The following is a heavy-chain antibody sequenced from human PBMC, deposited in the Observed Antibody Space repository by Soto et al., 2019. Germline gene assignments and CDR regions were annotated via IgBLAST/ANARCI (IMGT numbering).Heavy chain of an antibody. J-gene: IGHJ4*02. D-gene: IGHD6-19*01. CDR3: ARGSGWYVIDY. CDR2: TYHSGST. V-gene: IGHV4-30-2*01. CDR1: GGSISSGGYS. Sequence: PSETLSLTCAVSGGSISSGGYSWSWIRQPPGKGLEWIGYTYHSGSTYYNPSLKSRVTISVDRSKNQFSLKLSSVTAADTAVYYCARGSGWYVIDYWGQGTLVTVSS.